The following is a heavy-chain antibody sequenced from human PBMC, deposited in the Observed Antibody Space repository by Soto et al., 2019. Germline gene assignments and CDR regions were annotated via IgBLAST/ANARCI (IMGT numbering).Heavy chain of an antibody. D-gene: IGHD6-19*01. V-gene: IGHV1-69*13. CDR3: ASRGDSSGWYLNYYYYYGMDV. J-gene: IGHJ6*02. CDR1: GGTFSSYA. CDR2: IIPIFGTA. Sequence: EASVKVSCKASGGTFSSYAISWVRQAPGQGLEWMGGIIPIFGTANYAQKFQGRVTITADESTSTAYMELNSLRSEDTAVYYCASRGDSSGWYLNYYYYYGMDVWGQGTTVTVSS.